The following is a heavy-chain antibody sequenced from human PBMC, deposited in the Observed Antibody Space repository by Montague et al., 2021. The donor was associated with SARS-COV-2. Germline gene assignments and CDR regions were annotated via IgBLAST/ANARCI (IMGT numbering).Heavy chain of an antibody. CDR1: GFTFSSYA. J-gene: IGHJ6*02. CDR3: ARGYDFWSGGYYYYYGMDV. V-gene: IGHV3-21*01. Sequence: SLRLSCAASGFTFSSYAMTWVRQAPGKGLEWVSSISSSSSYIYYADSVKGRFTISRDNAKNSLYLQMNSLRAEDTAVYYCARGYDFWSGGYYYYYGMDVGGQGTTVTVSS. D-gene: IGHD3-3*01. CDR2: ISSSSSYI.